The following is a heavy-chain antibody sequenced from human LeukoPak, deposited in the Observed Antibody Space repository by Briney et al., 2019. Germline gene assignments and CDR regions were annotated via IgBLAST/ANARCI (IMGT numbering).Heavy chain of an antibody. D-gene: IGHD3-10*01. CDR1: GGSISSGSYY. CDR2: IYTSGST. Sequence: KPSETLSLTCTVSGGSISSGSYYWSWIRQPAGKGLEWIGRIYTSGSTNYNPSLKSRVTISVDTSKNQFPLNLSSVTAADTAVYYCAREVGMVRGVIITDNFDYWSQGTLVTVSS. CDR3: AREVGMVRGVIITDNFDY. V-gene: IGHV4-61*02. J-gene: IGHJ4*02.